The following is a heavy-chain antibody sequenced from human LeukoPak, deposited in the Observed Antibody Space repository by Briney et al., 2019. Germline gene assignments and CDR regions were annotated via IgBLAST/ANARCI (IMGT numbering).Heavy chain of an antibody. J-gene: IGHJ4*02. CDR2: IWYDGSNK. D-gene: IGHD1-26*01. V-gene: IGHV3-33*01. CDR3: ARDRVGATTLGDY. CDR1: GFTFSSYG. Sequence: GGSLRLSCAASGFTFSSYGMHWVRQAPGKGLEWVAVIWYDGSNKYCADSVKGRFTISRDNSKNTLYLQMNSLRAEDTAVYYCARDRVGATTLGDYWGQGTLVTVSS.